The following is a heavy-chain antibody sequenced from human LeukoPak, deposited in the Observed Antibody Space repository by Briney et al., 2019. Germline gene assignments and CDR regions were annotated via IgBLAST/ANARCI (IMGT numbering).Heavy chain of an antibody. D-gene: IGHD3-9*01. CDR1: GYTFTGYY. CDR3: ARVPSNDILTGFDY. J-gene: IGHJ4*02. Sequence: ASVTVSCKASGYTFTGYYMHWVRQAPGQGLEWMGWINPNSGGTNYAQKFQGRVTMTRDTSISTAYMELSRLRSDDTAGYYCARVPSNDILTGFDYWGQGTLVTVSS. CDR2: INPNSGGT. V-gene: IGHV1-2*02.